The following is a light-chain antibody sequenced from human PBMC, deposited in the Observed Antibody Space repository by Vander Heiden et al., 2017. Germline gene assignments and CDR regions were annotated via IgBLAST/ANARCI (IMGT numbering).Light chain of an antibody. CDR2: DDS. CDR1: NIGIKS. Sequence: YLLPQPPSVSVGPGQTAKITCGGDNIGIKSVHCYKQRPGQAPVLVLFDDSDLHSGIPAGFFASNLGNMAALTVSGVEAGDEADYYCQVWESSSDHVVFGGGTKLTVL. J-gene: IGLJ2*01. CDR3: QVWESSSDHVV. V-gene: IGLV3-21*02.